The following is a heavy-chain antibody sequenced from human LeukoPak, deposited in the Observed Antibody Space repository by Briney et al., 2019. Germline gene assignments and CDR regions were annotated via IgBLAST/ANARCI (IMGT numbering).Heavy chain of an antibody. CDR2: IWYDGSNK. J-gene: IGHJ4*02. CDR1: GFTFSSYG. D-gene: IGHD5-18*01. Sequence: PGGSLRLSCAASGFTFSSYGMHWVRQAPGKGLEWVAVIWYDGSNKYYADSVKGRFTISRDNSKKTLYLQMNSLRAEDTAVYYCATESETWIQLWSFDYWGQGTLVTVSS. CDR3: ATESETWIQLWSFDY. V-gene: IGHV3-33*01.